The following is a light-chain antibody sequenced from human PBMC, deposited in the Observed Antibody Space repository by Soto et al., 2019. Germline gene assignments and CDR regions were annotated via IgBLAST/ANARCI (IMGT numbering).Light chain of an antibody. CDR1: QSVSSSY. CDR2: GAS. CDR3: QQYVSSPWT. V-gene: IGKV3-20*01. J-gene: IGKJ1*01. Sequence: ENVLTQSPGTLSLSPGERATLSCRASQSVSSSYLAWYQQKPGQAPRFLIYGASSRATGIPDRFSGSGSGTDFTLTISRLEPEDFAVYYCQQYVSSPWTFGQGTKVEIK.